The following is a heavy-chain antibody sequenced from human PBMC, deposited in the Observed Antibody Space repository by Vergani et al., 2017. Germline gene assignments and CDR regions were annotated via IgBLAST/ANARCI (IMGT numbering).Heavy chain of an antibody. D-gene: IGHD2-21*02. Sequence: QVQLVQSGAEVKKPGASVKVSCKASGYTFTSYSMHWVRQAPGQGLEWMGIINPSGGSTSYAQKFQGRVTMTRDTSTRTVYMELSSLRSEDTAVYYCARGNGRLLFAYWGQGTLVTVSS. V-gene: IGHV1-46*01. CDR3: ARGNGRLLFAY. CDR2: INPSGGST. CDR1: GYTFTSYS. J-gene: IGHJ4*02.